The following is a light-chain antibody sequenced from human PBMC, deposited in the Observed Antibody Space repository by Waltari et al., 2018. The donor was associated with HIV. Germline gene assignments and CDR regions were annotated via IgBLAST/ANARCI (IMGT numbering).Light chain of an antibody. V-gene: IGKV4-1*01. Sequence: DIVMTQSPDSLAVSLGARATINCKSSQSVLYSSNNKNYLAWYQQKPGQPPKLLIYWASTRESGVPDRFSGSGSGTDFTLTISSRQAEDVAVYYCQQYYSTPRTFGQGTKLEIK. CDR1: QSVLYSSNNKNY. J-gene: IGKJ2*01. CDR2: WAS. CDR3: QQYYSTPRT.